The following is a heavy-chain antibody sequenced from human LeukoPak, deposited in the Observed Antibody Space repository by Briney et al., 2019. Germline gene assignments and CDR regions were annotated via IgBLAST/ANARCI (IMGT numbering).Heavy chain of an antibody. Sequence: PGRSLRLSCAASGFTFSSYGMHWVRQAPGKGLEWVAVMWYDGSNKYCADSVKGRFTISRDNSKNTLYLQMNSLRAEDTAVYYCAGGSFGELLYLSVDYWGQGTLVTVSS. CDR3: AGGSFGELLYLSVDY. J-gene: IGHJ4*02. CDR1: GFTFSSYG. V-gene: IGHV3-33*01. CDR2: MWYDGSNK. D-gene: IGHD3-10*01.